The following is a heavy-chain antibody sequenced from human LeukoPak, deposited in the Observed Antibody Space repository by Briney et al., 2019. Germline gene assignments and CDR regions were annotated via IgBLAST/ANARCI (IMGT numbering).Heavy chain of an antibody. J-gene: IGHJ1*01. V-gene: IGHV3-66*01. D-gene: IGHD6-13*01. CDR2: IYSGGRT. CDR3: ATVSSSWLGYFQH. CDR1: GFTVSSNY. Sequence: GGSLRLSCAASGFTVSSNYMTWVRRAPGKGLEWVSVIYSGGRTFDADSVKGRFTISRDNVKNTVFLQMNSLRVEDTAVYYCATVSSSWLGYFQHWGQGTLVTVSS.